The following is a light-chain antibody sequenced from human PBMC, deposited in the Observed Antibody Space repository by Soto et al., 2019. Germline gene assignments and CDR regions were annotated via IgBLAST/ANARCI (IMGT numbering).Light chain of an antibody. CDR1: QSVSSTY. CDR2: GAS. Sequence: EVGLTQSPGTLSLSPGERATLSCRASQSVSSTYLAWYQQKPGQAPRLLIYGASSRATGIPDRFSGSGSGTDFTLTISRLETEDFVVYYCQQYAYKTLVQGTKVDIK. V-gene: IGKV3-20*01. CDR3: QQYAYKT. J-gene: IGKJ1*01.